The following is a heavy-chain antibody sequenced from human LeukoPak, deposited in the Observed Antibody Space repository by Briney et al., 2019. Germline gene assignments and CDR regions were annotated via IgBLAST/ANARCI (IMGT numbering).Heavy chain of an antibody. CDR2: ISYDGSNK. D-gene: IGHD1-1*01. CDR3: AKLATSDAFDI. J-gene: IGHJ3*02. CDR1: GFTFRSYS. Sequence: PGGSLRLSCAASGFTFRSYSMHWVRQAPGKGLEWVAVISYDGSNKYYADSVKGRFTISRDNSKNTLYLQMNSLRAEDTAVYYCAKLATSDAFDIWGQGTMVTVSS. V-gene: IGHV3-30*18.